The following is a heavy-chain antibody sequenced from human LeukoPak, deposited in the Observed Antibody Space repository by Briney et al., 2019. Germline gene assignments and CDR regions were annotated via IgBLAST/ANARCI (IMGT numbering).Heavy chain of an antibody. D-gene: IGHD6-13*01. CDR1: GFTFSSYS. CDR3: ASYSSSWEGDY. J-gene: IGHJ4*02. V-gene: IGHV3-21*01. CDR2: ISSSSYI. Sequence: GGSLRLSCAASGFTFSSYSMNWVRQAPGKGLEWVSSISSSSYIYYADSVKGRFTISRDNAKNSLYLQMNSLRAEDTAVYYCASYSSSWEGDYWGQGTLVTVSS.